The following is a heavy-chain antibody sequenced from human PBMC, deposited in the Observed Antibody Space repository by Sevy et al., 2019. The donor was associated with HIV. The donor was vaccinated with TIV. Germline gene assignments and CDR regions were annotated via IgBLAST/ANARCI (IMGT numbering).Heavy chain of an antibody. V-gene: IGHV4-59*01. CDR2: HYYSGST. CDR3: ARGSPDHYFGVDV. Sequence: SETLSLTCTVSGGSISGYYRSWIRQSPGKGLEWIGYHYYSGSTNYNPSLKSRVTISVDTSKNQFSLKLISVTAADTAVYYCARGSPDHYFGVDVWGQGTTVTVSS. CDR1: GGSISGYY. J-gene: IGHJ6*02.